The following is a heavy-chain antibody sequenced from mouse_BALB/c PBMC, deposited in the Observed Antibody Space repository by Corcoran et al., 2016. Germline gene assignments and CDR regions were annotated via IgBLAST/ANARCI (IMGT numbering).Heavy chain of an antibody. CDR2: IFPGSGNT. Sequence: QVQLQQSGPELVKPGASVKISCKASGYSFTSYYIHWVKQRPGQGLEWIGWIFPGSGNTKYNEKFKGKATLTADTSSSTAYMQLSSLTSEDSAVYFCARSSTTATFDYWGQGTTLTVSS. V-gene: IGHV1-66*01. CDR3: ARSSTTATFDY. J-gene: IGHJ2*01. D-gene: IGHD1-2*01. CDR1: GYSFTSYY.